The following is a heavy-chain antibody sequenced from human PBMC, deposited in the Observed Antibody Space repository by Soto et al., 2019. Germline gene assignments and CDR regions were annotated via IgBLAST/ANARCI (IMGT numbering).Heavy chain of an antibody. D-gene: IGHD5-18*01. CDR1: GGSISSGGYY. CDR3: ARTPWDGYTGYYFDY. J-gene: IGHJ4*02. V-gene: IGHV4-31*03. CDR2: IYYSGST. Sequence: SETLSLTCTASGGSISSGGYYWSWMRQHPGKGLEWIGYIYYSGSTYYNPSLKSRVTISVDKSKNQFSLRLSSVTAADTAVYSCARTPWDGYTGYYFDYWGQGTLVTVSS.